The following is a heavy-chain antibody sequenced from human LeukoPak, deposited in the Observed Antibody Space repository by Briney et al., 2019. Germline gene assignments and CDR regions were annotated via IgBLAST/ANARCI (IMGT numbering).Heavy chain of an antibody. CDR2: ISGSGGST. V-gene: IGHV3-23*01. CDR3: AKGGSSSWYSFLDY. D-gene: IGHD6-13*01. CDR1: GFTFSSYS. Sequence: TGGSLRLSCAASGFTFSSYSMSWVRQAPGKGLEWVSAISGSGGSTYYADSVKGRFTISRDNSKNTLYLQMNSLRAEDTAVYYCAKGGSSSWYSFLDYWGQGTLVTVSS. J-gene: IGHJ4*02.